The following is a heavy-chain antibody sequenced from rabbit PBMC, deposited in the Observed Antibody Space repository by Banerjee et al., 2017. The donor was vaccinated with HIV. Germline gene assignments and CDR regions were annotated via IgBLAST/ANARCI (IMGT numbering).Heavy chain of an antibody. CDR3: ARGMAYGYADNAYAVDL. CDR2: IYAGSSGSA. CDR1: GFDFSSNA. Sequence: LEESGGGLVKPEGSLTLTCKASGFDFSSNAICWVRQAPGKGLEWIGTIYAGSSGSAYYASWVNGRFTISTTSSTTVTLHMTSLTGADTATYFCARGMAYGYADNAYAVDLWGPGTLVTVS. V-gene: IGHV1S45*01. D-gene: IGHD6-1*01. J-gene: IGHJ4*01.